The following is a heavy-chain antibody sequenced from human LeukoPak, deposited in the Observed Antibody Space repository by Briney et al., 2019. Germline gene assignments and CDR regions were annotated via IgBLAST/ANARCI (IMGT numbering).Heavy chain of an antibody. CDR2: INHSGST. D-gene: IGHD6-19*01. J-gene: IGHJ5*02. CDR1: GGSFSGYY. Sequence: PSETLSLTCAVYGGSFSGYYWSWIRQPPGKGLEWIGEINHSGSTNYNPSLKSRVTISVDTSKNQFSLKLSSVTAADTAVYYCARGLVVVAGIFHWFDPWGQGTLVTVSS. CDR3: ARGLVVVAGIFHWFDP. V-gene: IGHV4-34*01.